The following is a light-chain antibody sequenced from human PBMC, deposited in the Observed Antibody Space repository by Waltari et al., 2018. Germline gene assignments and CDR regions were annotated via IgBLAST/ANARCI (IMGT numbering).Light chain of an antibody. Sequence: QSALTQPASVSGSPGQSITIPCTGTSSDVGGYNYVSWYQQHPGKAPKLMIYEVTNRPSGVSNRFSGSKSGNTASLTISGLQAEDEADYYCSSFTSSNTLVFGGGTKLTVL. V-gene: IGLV2-14*01. CDR1: SSDVGGYNY. CDR3: SSFTSSNTLV. J-gene: IGLJ2*01. CDR2: EVT.